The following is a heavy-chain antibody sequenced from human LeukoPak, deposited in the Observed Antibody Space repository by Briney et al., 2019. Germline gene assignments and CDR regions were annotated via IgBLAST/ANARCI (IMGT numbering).Heavy chain of an antibody. Sequence: SETLSLTCTVSGGSISSSSYYWGWIRQPPGKGLEWIGSIYYSGSTYYNPSLKSRVTISVDTSKDQFSLKLSSVTAADTAVYYCARHAASYYDSSGYYQWYFDYWGQGTLVTVSS. D-gene: IGHD3-22*01. CDR2: IYYSGST. V-gene: IGHV4-39*01. CDR1: GGSISSSSYY. J-gene: IGHJ4*02. CDR3: ARHAASYYDSSGYYQWYFDY.